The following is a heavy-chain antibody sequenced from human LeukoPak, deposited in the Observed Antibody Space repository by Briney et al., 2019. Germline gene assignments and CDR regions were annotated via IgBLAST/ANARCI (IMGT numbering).Heavy chain of an antibody. CDR1: GFTFSSYT. CDR3: AKNGARKIVVVTFDY. CDR2: ISGSGGST. J-gene: IGHJ4*02. D-gene: IGHD3-22*01. V-gene: IGHV3-23*01. Sequence: GGSLRLSCAASGFTFSSYTMNWVRQAPGKGLEWVSAISGSGGSTYYADSVKGRFTISRDNSKNTLYLQMNSLRAEDTAVYYCAKNGARKIVVVTFDYWGQGTLVTVSS.